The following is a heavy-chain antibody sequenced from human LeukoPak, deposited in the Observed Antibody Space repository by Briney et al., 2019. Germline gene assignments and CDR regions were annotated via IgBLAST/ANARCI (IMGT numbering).Heavy chain of an antibody. CDR3: ANSIDFDYGDYYFDY. CDR1: GGSISSGSYY. CDR2: IYTSGST. Sequence: SETLSLTCTASGGSISSGSYYWSWIRQPAGKGLEWIGRIYTSGSTNYNPSLKSRVTISLDTSKNQFSLKLSSVTAADTAVYYCANSIDFDYGDYYFDYWGQGALVTIPS. D-gene: IGHD4-17*01. J-gene: IGHJ4*02. V-gene: IGHV4-61*02.